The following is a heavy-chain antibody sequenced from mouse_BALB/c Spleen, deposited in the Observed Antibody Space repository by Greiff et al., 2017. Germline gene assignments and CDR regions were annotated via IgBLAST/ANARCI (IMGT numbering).Heavy chain of an antibody. D-gene: IGHD1-1*01. V-gene: IGHV5-6-3*01. CDR3: AREGSSYWYFDV. CDR1: GFTFSSYG. CDR2: INSNGGST. J-gene: IGHJ1*01. Sequence: EVQVVESGGGLVQPGGSLKLSCAASGFTFSSYGMSWVRQTPDKRLELVATINSNGGSTYYPDSVKGRFTISRDNARNTLYLQMSSLKSEDTAMYYCAREGSSYWYFDVWGAGTTVTVSS.